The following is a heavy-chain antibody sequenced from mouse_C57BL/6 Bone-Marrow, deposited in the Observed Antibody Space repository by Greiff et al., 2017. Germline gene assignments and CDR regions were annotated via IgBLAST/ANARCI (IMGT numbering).Heavy chain of an antibody. CDR3: AREEITTVVSYYFDY. J-gene: IGHJ2*01. V-gene: IGHV1-69*01. D-gene: IGHD1-1*01. Sequence: QVQLQQPGAELVMPGASVKLSCKASGYTFTSYWMHWVKQRPGQGLEWIGEIDPSDSYTNCNQKFKGKSTLTVDKSSSTAYMQLSSLTSEDSAVYYCAREEITTVVSYYFDYWGQGTTLTVSS. CDR2: IDPSDSYT. CDR1: GYTFTSYW.